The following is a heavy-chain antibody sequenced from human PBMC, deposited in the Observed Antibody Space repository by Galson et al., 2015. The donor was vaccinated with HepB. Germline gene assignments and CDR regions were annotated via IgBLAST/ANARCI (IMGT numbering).Heavy chain of an antibody. D-gene: IGHD5-24*01. CDR1: GFTFSSHG. V-gene: IGHV3-23*01. Sequence: SLRLSCAASGFTFSSHGMGWVRQAPEKGLQWVSFISGSGSSTYYADSVEGRVIISRDNSKNTLYLEMSSLRGEDTAVYYCAKGLQLWPPDHYFYMDVWGKGTTVTVSS. J-gene: IGHJ6*03. CDR3: AKGLQLWPPDHYFYMDV. CDR2: ISGSGSST.